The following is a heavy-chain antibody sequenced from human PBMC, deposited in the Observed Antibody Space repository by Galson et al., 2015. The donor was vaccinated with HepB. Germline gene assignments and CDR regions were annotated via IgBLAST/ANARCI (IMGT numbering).Heavy chain of an antibody. J-gene: IGHJ4*02. CDR1: GYTFTSYG. CDR2: ISAYNGNT. V-gene: IGHV1-18*01. D-gene: IGHD3-22*01. Sequence: SVKVSCKASGYTFTSYGISWVRQAPGQGLEWMGWISAYNGNTNYAQKLQGRVTMTTDTSASTAYMELRSLRSDDTAVYYCAREPEYYYDSSGYYYFDYWGQGTLVTVSS. CDR3: AREPEYYYDSSGYYYFDY.